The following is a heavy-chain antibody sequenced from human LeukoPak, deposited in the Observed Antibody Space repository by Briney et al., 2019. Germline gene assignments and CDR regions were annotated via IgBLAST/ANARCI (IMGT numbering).Heavy chain of an antibody. CDR1: GGSFSGYY. V-gene: IGHV4-34*01. CDR2: INHSGST. Sequence: SETLSLTCAVHGGSFSGYYWSWIRQPPGKGLEWIGEINHSGSTNYNPSLKSRVTISVDTSKNQFSLKLSSVTAADTAVYYCVTYYYGSSAPKRNYWGQGILVTVSS. J-gene: IGHJ4*02. D-gene: IGHD3-22*01. CDR3: VTYYYGSSAPKRNY.